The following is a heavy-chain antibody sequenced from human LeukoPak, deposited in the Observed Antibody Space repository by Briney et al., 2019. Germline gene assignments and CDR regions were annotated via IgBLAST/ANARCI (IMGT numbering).Heavy chain of an antibody. V-gene: IGHV4-34*01. D-gene: IGHD5/OR15-5a*01. CDR2: INHSGSS. CDR3: ATLVSTRYYFDY. Sequence: SSETLSLTCAVYGGSFSGYYWSWIRQPPGKGLEWIGEINHSGSSNYNPSLQSRVTMSVDTSKNQFSLRLTSVTAADTAVYFCATLVSTRYYFDYWGQGTLVTVSS. J-gene: IGHJ4*02. CDR1: GGSFSGYY.